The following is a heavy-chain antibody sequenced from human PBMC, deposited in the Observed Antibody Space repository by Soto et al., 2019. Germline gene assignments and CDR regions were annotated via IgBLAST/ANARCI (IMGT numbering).Heavy chain of an antibody. J-gene: IGHJ5*02. CDR2: IYTSGST. CDR1: CGSISSYY. D-gene: IGHD5-12*01. CDR3: ARDNGYTFDP. Sequence: LSETLSLTWTVSCGSISSYYWSWVRHPAGKGLEWIGRIYTSGSTNYNPSLKSRVTMSVDTSKNQFSLKLSSVTAADTAVYYCARDNGYTFDPWGQGTLVTVSS. V-gene: IGHV4-4*07.